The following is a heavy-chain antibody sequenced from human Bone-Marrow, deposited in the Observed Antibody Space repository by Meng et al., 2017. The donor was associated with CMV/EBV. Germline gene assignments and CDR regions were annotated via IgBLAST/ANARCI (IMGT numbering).Heavy chain of an antibody. D-gene: IGHD2-2*02. Sequence: GGSLRLSCAASGFTVSSNYMSWVRQAPGKGLEWVSVIYSGGSTYYADSVKGRFTISRDNAKNSLYLQMNSLRAEDTAVYYCARDSGYCSSTSCYSYYYYGMDVWGQGTTVTFSS. CDR3: ARDSGYCSSTSCYSYYYYGMDV. V-gene: IGHV3-66*01. CDR1: GFTVSSNY. CDR2: IYSGGST. J-gene: IGHJ6*02.